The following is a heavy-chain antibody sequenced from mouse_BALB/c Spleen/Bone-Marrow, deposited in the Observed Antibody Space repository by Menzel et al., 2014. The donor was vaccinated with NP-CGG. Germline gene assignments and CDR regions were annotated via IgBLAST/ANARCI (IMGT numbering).Heavy chain of an antibody. V-gene: IGHV3-2*02. J-gene: IGHJ2*01. D-gene: IGHD2-14*01. CDR2: ISYGGGT. Sequence: VQLQQSGPGLVKPSQSLSLTCTVTGYSITSDYAWNWIRPFPGNKLEWMGYISYGGGTSYTPSLKSRISITRDTSKNQFFLQLNSVTTEDTATYYCARYRYDAGYFDYWGQGTTLTVSS. CDR1: GYSITSDYA. CDR3: ARYRYDAGYFDY.